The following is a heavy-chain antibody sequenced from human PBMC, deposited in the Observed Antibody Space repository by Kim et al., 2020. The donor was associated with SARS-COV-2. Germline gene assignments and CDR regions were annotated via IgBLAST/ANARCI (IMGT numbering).Heavy chain of an antibody. V-gene: IGHV4-61*02. CDR1: GGSISSGSYY. J-gene: IGHJ4*02. D-gene: IGHD3-22*01. CDR3: ARAALPNYYDSSGYFAY. CDR2: IYTSGST. Sequence: SETLSLTCTVSGGSISSGSYYWSWIRQPAGKGLEWIGRIYTSGSTNYNPSLKSRVTISVDTSKNQFSLKLSSVTAADTAVYYCARAALPNYYDSSGYFAYWGQGTLVTVSS.